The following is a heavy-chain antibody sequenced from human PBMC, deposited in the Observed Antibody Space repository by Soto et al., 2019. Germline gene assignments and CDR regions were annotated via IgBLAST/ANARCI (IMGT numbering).Heavy chain of an antibody. V-gene: IGHV1-46*01. CDR1: GYTFTGYY. CDR3: GSRGDYYYGMDV. J-gene: IGHJ6*02. CDR2: INPSGGST. D-gene: IGHD3-16*01. Sequence: ASVTVSCKASGYTFTGYYMHWVRQAPGQGLEWMGIINPSGGSTSYAQKFQGRVTMTRDTSTSTVYMELSSLRSEDTAVYYCGSRGDYYYGMDVWGQGTTVTVSS.